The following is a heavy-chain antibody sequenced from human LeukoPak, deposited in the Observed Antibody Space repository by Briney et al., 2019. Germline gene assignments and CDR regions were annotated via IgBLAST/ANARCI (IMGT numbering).Heavy chain of an antibody. CDR3: ARRGSSGLPFDY. D-gene: IGHD3-22*01. V-gene: IGHV5-51*01. Sequence: GESPKISCKGSGYTFTSYWIGWVRQMPGKGLEWMGSISPGDSDTRYSLSFQGQVTISADRSISTAYLQWSSLKASDTAMYYCARRGSSGLPFDYWGQGTLVTVSS. CDR1: GYTFTSYW. CDR2: ISPGDSDT. J-gene: IGHJ4*02.